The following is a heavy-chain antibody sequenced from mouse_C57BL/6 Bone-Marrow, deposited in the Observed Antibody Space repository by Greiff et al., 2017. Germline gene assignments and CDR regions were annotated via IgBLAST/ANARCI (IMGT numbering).Heavy chain of an antibody. CDR2: IDPSDSYT. Sequence: VQLQQPGAELVMPGASVKLSCKASGYTFTSYWMHWVKQRPGQGLEWIGEIDPSDSYTNYNQKFKGKSTLTVDKSSSTAYMQLSSLTSEDSAVYYCARAGLLLRAWFAYWGQGTLVTVSA. J-gene: IGHJ3*01. CDR1: GYTFTSYW. CDR3: ARAGLLLRAWFAY. V-gene: IGHV1-69*01. D-gene: IGHD2-3*01.